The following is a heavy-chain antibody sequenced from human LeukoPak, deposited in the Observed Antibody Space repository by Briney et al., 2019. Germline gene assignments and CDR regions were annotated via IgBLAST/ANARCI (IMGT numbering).Heavy chain of an antibody. CDR2: VYYSGST. V-gene: IGHV4-59*08. J-gene: IGHJ4*02. Sequence: SETLSLTCTVSGGSISGHFWSWIRQPPGKGLEWIGYVYYSGSTTYNPSLSSRATISVDTSRNRFSLKLNSVTAADTAVYYCARLLGSSTAVDYWGQGTLVTASS. CDR3: ARLLGSSTAVDY. D-gene: IGHD1-14*01. CDR1: GGSISGHF.